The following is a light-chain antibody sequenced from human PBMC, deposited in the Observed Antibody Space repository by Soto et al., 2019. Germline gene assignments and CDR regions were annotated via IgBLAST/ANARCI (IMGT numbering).Light chain of an antibody. Sequence: DIVMTQSPDSLAVSLGERATINCKSSQTLLYTSNNRNYLAWYQQKPGQPPKLLIYWASTRESGVPDRFSGSGSGTDFTLTISSLQAEDVAVYYCHQYYSSLWTFGQGTKVDIK. CDR2: WAS. J-gene: IGKJ1*01. V-gene: IGKV4-1*01. CDR1: QTLLYTSNNRNY. CDR3: HQYYSSLWT.